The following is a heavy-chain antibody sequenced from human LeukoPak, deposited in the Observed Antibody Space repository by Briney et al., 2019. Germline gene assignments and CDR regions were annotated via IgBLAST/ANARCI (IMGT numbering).Heavy chain of an antibody. CDR1: GFTFSSYS. J-gene: IGHJ4*02. CDR3: ARGIAVSGTEGGGY. V-gene: IGHV3-21*01. CDR2: ISSSSSYI. D-gene: IGHD6-19*01. Sequence: GGSLRLSCAASGFTFSSYSMNWVRQAPGKGLEWVSSISSSSSYIYYADSVKGRFTISRDNAKNSLYLKMNSLRAEDTAVYYCARGIAVSGTEGGGYWGQGTLVTVSS.